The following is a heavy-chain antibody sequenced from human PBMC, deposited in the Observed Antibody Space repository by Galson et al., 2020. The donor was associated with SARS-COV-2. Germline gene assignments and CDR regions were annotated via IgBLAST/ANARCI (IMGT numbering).Heavy chain of an antibody. J-gene: IGHJ6*02. CDR3: ARVGYYGSGSYPYYYYGMDV. V-gene: IGHV4-59*01. Sequence: SETLSLTCTVSGGSISSYYWSWIRQPPGKGLEWIGYIYYSGSTNYNPSLKSRVTISVDTSKNQFSLKLSSVTAADTAVYYCARVGYYGSGSYPYYYYGMDVWGQGTTVTVSS. CDR1: GGSISSYY. D-gene: IGHD3-10*01. CDR2: IYYSGST.